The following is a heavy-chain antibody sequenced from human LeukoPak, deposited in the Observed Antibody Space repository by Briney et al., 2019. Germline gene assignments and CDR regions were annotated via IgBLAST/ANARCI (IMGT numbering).Heavy chain of an antibody. J-gene: IGHJ3*02. Sequence: WGSLRLSCAASGFTFSSYAMHWVRQAPGKGLEWVAVISYDGSNKYYADSVKGRFTISRDNSKNTLYLQMNSLRAEDTAVYYCARGRRGDGGAFDIWGQGTMVTVSS. D-gene: IGHD4-17*01. CDR1: GFTFSSYA. CDR2: ISYDGSNK. V-gene: IGHV3-30*04. CDR3: ARGRRGDGGAFDI.